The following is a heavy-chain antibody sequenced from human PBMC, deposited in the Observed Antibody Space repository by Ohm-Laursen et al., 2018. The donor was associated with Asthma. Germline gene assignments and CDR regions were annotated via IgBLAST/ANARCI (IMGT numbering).Heavy chain of an antibody. D-gene: IGHD2-2*01. CDR1: GFTFSGSC. CDR3: ATLSWYASQY. Sequence: GSLRLSCAASGFTFSGSCRIWVRQTPGKGLQWVAFIKPDGSQTYYADSLEGRFSLSRDNSKNSLYLQMSSLRGEDSAIYYCATLSWYASQYWCQGTLVTVSS. J-gene: IGHJ4*02. CDR2: IKPDGSQT. V-gene: IGHV3-7*01.